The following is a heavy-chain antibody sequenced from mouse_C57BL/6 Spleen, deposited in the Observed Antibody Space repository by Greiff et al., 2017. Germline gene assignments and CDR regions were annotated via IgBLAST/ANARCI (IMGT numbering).Heavy chain of an antibody. CDR2: IDPETGGT. V-gene: IGHV1-15*01. D-gene: IGHD1-2*01. CDR3: TREVYYGQGYFDG. Sequence: VQLQQSGAELVRPGASVTLSCKASGYTFTAYEMHWVKQTPVHGLEWIGAIDPETGGTAYNQKFKGKAILTADKSSSTAYMELRSLTSEDSAVYYCTREVYYGQGYFDGWGTGTTDTVSS. CDR1: GYTFTAYE. J-gene: IGHJ1*03.